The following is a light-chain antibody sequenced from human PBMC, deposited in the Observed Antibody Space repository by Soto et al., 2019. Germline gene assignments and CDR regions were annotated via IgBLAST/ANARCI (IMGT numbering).Light chain of an antibody. V-gene: IGKV1-6*01. Sequence: IQMTQSPSSLSASVGDRGTITCRASQGIRNDLGWYQQKPGKAPKLLIHAASSLESGVPSRFSGSGSGTDFTFTISSLQPEDFATYYCLQDYRYPWTFGQGTKVEI. CDR3: LQDYRYPWT. CDR1: QGIRND. CDR2: AAS. J-gene: IGKJ1*01.